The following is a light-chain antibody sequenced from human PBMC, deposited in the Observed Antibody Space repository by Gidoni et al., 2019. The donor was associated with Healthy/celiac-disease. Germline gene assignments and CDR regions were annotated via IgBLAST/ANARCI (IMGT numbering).Light chain of an antibody. Sequence: DMVMTQSPDSLAVSLGGRATINCKSSQSVLYSSNNKNYLAWYQQKPGQPPKLLIYWASTRESGVPDRFSGSGSGTDFTLTISSLQAEDVAVYYCQQYYSTPLTFGQGTKVEIK. CDR2: WAS. V-gene: IGKV4-1*01. J-gene: IGKJ1*01. CDR3: QQYYSTPLT. CDR1: QSVLYSSNNKNY.